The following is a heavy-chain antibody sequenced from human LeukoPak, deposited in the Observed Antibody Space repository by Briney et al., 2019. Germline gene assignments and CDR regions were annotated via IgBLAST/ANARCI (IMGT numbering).Heavy chain of an antibody. Sequence: GGSLRLSCAASGFTFSSYSMNWVRQAPGKGLEWVSYITSSSSSIYYADSVKGRFTISRHNAKNSLYLQMNSLRAEDTAVYYCARDLTRPTGTIDYWGQGTLVTVSS. D-gene: IGHD4-11*01. CDR3: ARDLTRPTGTIDY. J-gene: IGHJ4*02. CDR1: GFTFSSYS. V-gene: IGHV3-48*01. CDR2: ITSSSSSI.